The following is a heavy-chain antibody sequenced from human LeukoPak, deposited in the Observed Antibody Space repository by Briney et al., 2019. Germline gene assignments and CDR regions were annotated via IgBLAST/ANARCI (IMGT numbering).Heavy chain of an antibody. CDR1: GFTVSSNY. J-gene: IGHJ2*01. CDR2: IYAGGST. D-gene: IGHD3-3*01. V-gene: IGHV3-53*01. CDR3: ARTQTYMEWLFNL. Sequence: PGGSLRLSCAASGFTVSSNYVSWVRQAPGKGLEWVSVIYAGGSTYYADSVKGRFIISRDDSKNTLSLQMNSLRAEDTAVYYCARTQTYMEWLFNLWGRSTLVTVSS.